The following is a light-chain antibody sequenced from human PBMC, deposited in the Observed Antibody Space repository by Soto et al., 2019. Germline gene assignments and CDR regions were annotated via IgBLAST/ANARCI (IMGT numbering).Light chain of an antibody. CDR2: EGS. Sequence: ALTQPASVSGSPGQSITISCTGTSSDFGSHNLVSWYQQHPGKAPKLMIYEGSKRPSGVSNRFSGSKSGNTASLTISGLQAEDEADYYCCSYAGSSTSPYVIGTGTKVTVL. CDR3: CSYAGSSTSPYV. V-gene: IGLV2-23*01. CDR1: SSDFGSHNL. J-gene: IGLJ1*01.